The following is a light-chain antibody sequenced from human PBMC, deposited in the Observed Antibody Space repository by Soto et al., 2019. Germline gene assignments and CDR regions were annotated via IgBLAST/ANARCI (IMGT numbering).Light chain of an antibody. V-gene: IGKV1-5*03. J-gene: IGKJ1*01. CDR1: RSLTRW. Sequence: DIQMSQSPSTLSASVGDRGTITCRASRSLTRWLAWSQQKPGRAPKLLIYETSILQSGVPSRFSGSGSGTDFTLTISGVQPDDIATYYCQQYSTFWTFGQGTRVEVK. CDR3: QQYSTFWT. CDR2: ETS.